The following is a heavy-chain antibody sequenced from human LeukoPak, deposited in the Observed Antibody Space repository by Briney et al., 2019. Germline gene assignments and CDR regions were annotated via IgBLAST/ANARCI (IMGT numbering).Heavy chain of an antibody. V-gene: IGHV3-21*01. CDR1: GFTFSSYG. Sequence: PGGSLRLSCAASGFTFSSYGMNWVCQAPGKGLEWVSFVSIGGTYIYYADSVKGRFTISRDDAKNSLYLQMNSLTAEDTAEYYCARNKINTVTTGWYFDLRGRGTLVTVSS. D-gene: IGHD4-17*01. J-gene: IGHJ2*01. CDR3: ARNKINTVTTGWYFDL. CDR2: VSIGGTYI.